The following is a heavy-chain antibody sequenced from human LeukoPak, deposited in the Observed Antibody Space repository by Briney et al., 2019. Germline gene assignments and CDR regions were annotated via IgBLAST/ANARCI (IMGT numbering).Heavy chain of an antibody. J-gene: IGHJ4*02. Sequence: PGGSLRLSCAASGFTFSSYGMHWVRQAPGKGLEWVAFIRYDGSNKYYADSVKGRFTISRDNSKNTLYLQMNSLRAEDTAVYYCAKDRPPLYYGSGSYTDYWGQGTLVTVSS. CDR2: IRYDGSNK. V-gene: IGHV3-30*02. CDR3: AKDRPPLYYGSGSYTDY. D-gene: IGHD3-10*01. CDR1: GFTFSSYG.